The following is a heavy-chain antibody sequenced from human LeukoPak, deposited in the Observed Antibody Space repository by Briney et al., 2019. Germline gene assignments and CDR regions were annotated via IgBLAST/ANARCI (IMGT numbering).Heavy chain of an antibody. J-gene: IGHJ4*02. CDR2: ISSSSSYI. CDR3: AKADYGDYCEFDY. V-gene: IGHV3-21*04. CDR1: GFTFSSYS. Sequence: GGSLRLSCAASGFTFSSYSMNWVRQAPGKGLEWVSSISSSSSYIYYADSVKGRFTISRDNSKNTLYLQMNSLRAEDTAVYYCAKADYGDYCEFDYWGQGTLVTVSS. D-gene: IGHD4-17*01.